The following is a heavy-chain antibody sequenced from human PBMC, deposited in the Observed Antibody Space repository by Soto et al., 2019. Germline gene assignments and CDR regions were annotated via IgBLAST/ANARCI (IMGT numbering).Heavy chain of an antibody. V-gene: IGHV3-30*18. CDR3: AKVEDTPYYYYGMDV. J-gene: IGHJ6*02. D-gene: IGHD2-15*01. Sequence: GALRLSCAASGFTFSSYGMHWVRQAPGKGLEWVAVISYDGSNKYYADSVKGRLTISRDNSKNTLYLQMNSLRAEDTAVYYCAKVEDTPYYYYGMDVWGQGTTVTVSS. CDR2: ISYDGSNK. CDR1: GFTFSSYG.